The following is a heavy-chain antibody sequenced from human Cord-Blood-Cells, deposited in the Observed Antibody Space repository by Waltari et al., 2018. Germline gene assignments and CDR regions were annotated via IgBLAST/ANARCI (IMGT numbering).Heavy chain of an antibody. J-gene: IGHJ6*02. Sequence: EVQLLESGVGLVQPGGSLRLSCAASGFTFSSYAMSWVRTAPGKGLEWVSAISGSGGSTYYADSVKGRFTISRDNSKNTLYLQMNSLRAEDTAVYYCPIAVAGCYYYYGMDVWGQGTTVTVSS. CDR1: GFTFSSYA. CDR2: ISGSGGST. V-gene: IGHV3-23*01. D-gene: IGHD6-19*01. CDR3: PIAVAGCYYYYGMDV.